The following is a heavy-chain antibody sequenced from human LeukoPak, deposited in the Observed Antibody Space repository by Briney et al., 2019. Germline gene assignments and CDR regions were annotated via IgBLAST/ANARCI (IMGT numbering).Heavy chain of an antibody. D-gene: IGHD3-22*01. CDR3: AGGWGSGYYSYYFDY. J-gene: IGHJ4*02. CDR2: IYYSGST. CDR1: GGSISSGGYY. Sequence: SQTLSLTCTVSGGSISSGGYYWSWIRQPPGKGLEWIGYIYYSGSTNYNPSLKSRVTISVDTSKNQFSLKLSSVTAADTAVYYCAGGWGSGYYSYYFDYWGQGTLVTVSS. V-gene: IGHV4-61*08.